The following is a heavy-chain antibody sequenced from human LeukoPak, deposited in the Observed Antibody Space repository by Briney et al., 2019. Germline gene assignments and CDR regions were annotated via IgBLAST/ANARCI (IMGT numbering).Heavy chain of an antibody. D-gene: IGHD3-22*01. V-gene: IGHV3-7*01. Sequence: PGGSLRLSCAASGFTFSIYWMSWVRQAPGEGLGWVANIKQDGGEKYYMDSVKGRFTISRDNAKNSLYLQMNSLRAEDTAVYYCAREKTQVRYDSSGYYLDYWGQGTLVTVSS. CDR2: IKQDGGEK. J-gene: IGHJ4*02. CDR1: GFTFSIYW. CDR3: AREKTQVRYDSSGYYLDY.